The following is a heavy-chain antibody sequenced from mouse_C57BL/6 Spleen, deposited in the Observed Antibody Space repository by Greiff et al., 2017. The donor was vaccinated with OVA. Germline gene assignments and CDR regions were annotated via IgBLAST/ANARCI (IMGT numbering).Heavy chain of an antibody. CDR1: GYAFTNYL. Sequence: QVQLKESGAELVRPGTSVKVSCKASGYAFTNYLIEWVKQRPGQGLEWIGVINPGSGGTNYNEKFKGKATLTADKSSSTAYMQLSSLTSEDSAVYFCARSYYGSSSFAYWGQGTLVTVSA. CDR3: ARSYYGSSSFAY. J-gene: IGHJ3*01. V-gene: IGHV1-54*01. D-gene: IGHD1-1*01. CDR2: INPGSGGT.